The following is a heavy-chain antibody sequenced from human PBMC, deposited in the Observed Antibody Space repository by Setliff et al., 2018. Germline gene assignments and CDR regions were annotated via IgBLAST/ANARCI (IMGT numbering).Heavy chain of an antibody. D-gene: IGHD1-26*01. CDR3: ARVKVIVGATPRTYYMDV. Sequence: ASVKVSCKASGYTFSSYAMNWVRQAPGQGLEWMGWINTNTGNPTYAQGFTGRFVFSLDTSVSTAYMELSSLTSEDTAVYYCARVKVIVGATPRTYYMDVWGKGTTVTVSS. J-gene: IGHJ6*03. CDR1: GYTFSSYA. V-gene: IGHV7-4-1*02. CDR2: INTNTGNP.